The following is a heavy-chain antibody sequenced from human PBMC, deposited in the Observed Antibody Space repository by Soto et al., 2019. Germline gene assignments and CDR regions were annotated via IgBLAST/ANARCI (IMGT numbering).Heavy chain of an antibody. D-gene: IGHD6-13*01. V-gene: IGHV3-66*01. Sequence: EVQLVESGGGLVQPGGSLRLSCAASGFTVSSNYMSWVRQAPGKGLEWVSVIYSGGSTYYADSVKGRFTISRDNSKNTLYLQMNSLRAEDTAVYYCAMSTGYSSSWYGDYWGQGTLVTVSS. CDR1: GFTVSSNY. J-gene: IGHJ4*02. CDR3: AMSTGYSSSWYGDY. CDR2: IYSGGST.